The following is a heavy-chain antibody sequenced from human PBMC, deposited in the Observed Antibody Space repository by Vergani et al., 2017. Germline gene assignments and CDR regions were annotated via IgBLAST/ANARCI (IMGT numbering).Heavy chain of an antibody. CDR1: GGSVSSGSYY. Sequence: QVQLQESGPGLVKPSETLSLTCTVSGGSVSSGSYYWSWIRQPPGKGLEWIGYIYYSGSTNYNHSLKSRVTISVDTSKNQFSLKLSSVTAADTAVYYCARGRYCSSTSCLYFDYWGQGTLVTGSS. J-gene: IGHJ4*02. CDR2: IYYSGST. D-gene: IGHD2-2*01. V-gene: IGHV4-61*01. CDR3: ARGRYCSSTSCLYFDY.